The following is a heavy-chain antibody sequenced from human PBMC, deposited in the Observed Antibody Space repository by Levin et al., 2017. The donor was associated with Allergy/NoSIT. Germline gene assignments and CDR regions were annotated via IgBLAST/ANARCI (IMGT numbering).Heavy chain of an antibody. D-gene: IGHD6-13*01. V-gene: IGHV4-34*01. CDR2: INHSGST. CDR3: ARAPRIAAAAILRYYMDV. CDR1: GGSFSGYY. J-gene: IGHJ6*02. Sequence: SSETLSLTCAVYGGSFSGYYWSWIRQPPGKGLEWIGEINHSGSTNYNPSLKSRVTISVDTSKNQFSLKLSSVTAADTAVYYCARAPRIAAAAILRYYMDVWGQGTTVTVSS.